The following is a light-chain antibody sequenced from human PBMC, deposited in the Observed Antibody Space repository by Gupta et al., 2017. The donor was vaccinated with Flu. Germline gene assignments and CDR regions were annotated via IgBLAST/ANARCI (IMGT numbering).Light chain of an antibody. CDR1: QTIGRQ. V-gene: IGKV3-11*01. Sequence: ATRTLAKGERATLSCRASQTIGRQLAWYQQKPGRAPRLLIYYTSNRATDIPARFSGSGSGTDFTLTIDSIEAEDFAVYFCQQRSLGPLTFGGGTRVEIK. CDR3: QQRSLGPLT. J-gene: IGKJ4*01. CDR2: YTS.